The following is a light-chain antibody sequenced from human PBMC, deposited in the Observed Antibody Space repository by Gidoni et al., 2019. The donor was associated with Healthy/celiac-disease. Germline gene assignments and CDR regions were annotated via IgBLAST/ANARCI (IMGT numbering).Light chain of an antibody. V-gene: IGKV3-15*01. CDR2: GAS. CDR1: QSVSSN. CDR3: QQYNNWPFT. Sequence: EIVMTQSPATLSVSPGERATLSCRARQSVSSNLAWYQQKPGQAPRLLIYGASTRATGIPARFSGSGSGTEFTLTISSLKSEDFAVYYCQQYNNWPFTFXPXTKVDIK. J-gene: IGKJ3*01.